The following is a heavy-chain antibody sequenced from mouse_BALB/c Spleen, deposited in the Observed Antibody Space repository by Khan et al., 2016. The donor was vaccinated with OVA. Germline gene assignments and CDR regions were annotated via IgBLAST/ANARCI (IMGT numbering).Heavy chain of an antibody. J-gene: IGHJ4*01. CDR3: ARQDYAMDY. CDR1: GYAFTNYL. Sequence: QVQLQQPGAELVRPGTSVKVSCKASGYAFTNYLIEWVKQRPGQGLEWIGVINPGSGGTNYNEKFKGKATLTADKSSSTAYMQLSSLTSDDSAVYFCARQDYAMDYWGQGTSVTVSS. V-gene: IGHV1-54*01. CDR2: INPGSGGT.